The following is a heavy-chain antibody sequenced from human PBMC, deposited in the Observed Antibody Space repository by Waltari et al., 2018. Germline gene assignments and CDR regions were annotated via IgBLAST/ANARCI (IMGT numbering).Heavy chain of an antibody. CDR3: ARGPDY. CDR1: GGSISSYY. V-gene: IGHV4-59*01. J-gene: IGHJ4*02. Sequence: QVQLQESGPGLVKPSETLSLTCTVSGGSISSYYWSWIRQPPGKGLEWIGYIYYSGRTNYNPSLKSRVTISVDTSKNQFSLKLSSVTAADTAVYYCARGPDYWGQGTLVTVSS. CDR2: IYYSGRT.